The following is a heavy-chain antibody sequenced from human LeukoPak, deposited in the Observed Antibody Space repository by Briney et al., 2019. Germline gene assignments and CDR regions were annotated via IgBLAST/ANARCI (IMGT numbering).Heavy chain of an antibody. D-gene: IGHD5-18*01. CDR3: AREPRTPGYSYGP. V-gene: IGHV3-48*01. CDR1: GFTFSSYS. Sequence: GGSLRLSCAASGFTFSSYSMNWVRQAPGKGLEWVSYISSSSSTIYYADSVKGRFTISRDNAKNSLYLQMNSLRAEDTAVYYCAREPRTPGYSYGPWGQGTLVTVSS. CDR2: ISSSSSTI. J-gene: IGHJ5*02.